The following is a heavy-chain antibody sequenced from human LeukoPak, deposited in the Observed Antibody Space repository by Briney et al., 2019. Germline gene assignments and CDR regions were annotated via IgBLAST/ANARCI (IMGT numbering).Heavy chain of an antibody. Sequence: SETLSLTCTVSGGSISSYYWSWIRQPPGKGLEWIGRIYTSGSTNYNPSLKSRVTMSVDTSKNQFSLKLSSVTAADTAVYYCASQPLGELLSFDYRGQGTLVTVFS. D-gene: IGHD1-26*01. J-gene: IGHJ4*02. CDR3: ASQPLGELLSFDY. CDR2: IYTSGST. CDR1: GGSISSYY. V-gene: IGHV4-4*07.